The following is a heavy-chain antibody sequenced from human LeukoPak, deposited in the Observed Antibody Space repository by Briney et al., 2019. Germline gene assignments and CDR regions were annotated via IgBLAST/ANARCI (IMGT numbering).Heavy chain of an antibody. CDR2: IYYSGST. CDR1: GDSISSGDYY. J-gene: IGHJ4*02. Sequence: PSETLSLTCSVSGDSISSGDYYWSWIRQPPGKGLEWIGYIYYSGSTYYNPSLKSRVTISVDTSKNQFSLKLSSVPAADTAVYYCARDPGDRFDYWGQGTLVTVSS. D-gene: IGHD4-17*01. V-gene: IGHV4-30-4*01. CDR3: ARDPGDRFDY.